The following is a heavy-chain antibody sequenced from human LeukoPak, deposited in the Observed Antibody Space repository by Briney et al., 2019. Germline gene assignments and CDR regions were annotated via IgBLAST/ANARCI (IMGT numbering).Heavy chain of an antibody. CDR1: GFTFSSYA. D-gene: IGHD3-3*01. Sequence: GGSLRLSCAASGFTFSSYAMHWVRQAPGKGLEWVAVISYDGSNKYYADSVKGRFTISRDNSKNTLYLQMNSLRAEDTAVYYCAKDRENLWSGYSYDYWGRGTLVTVSS. V-gene: IGHV3-30-3*01. CDR2: ISYDGSNK. J-gene: IGHJ4*02. CDR3: AKDRENLWSGYSYDY.